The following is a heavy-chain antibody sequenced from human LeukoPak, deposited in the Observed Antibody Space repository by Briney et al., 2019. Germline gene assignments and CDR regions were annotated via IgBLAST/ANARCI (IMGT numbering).Heavy chain of an antibody. J-gene: IGHJ4*02. Sequence: GRSLRLSCAASGFTFSSYGMHWVRRAPGKGLEWVAVMWYDGSNKYYADSVKGRFTISRDNSKNTLYLQMNSLRAEDTAVYYCAKPMYYYDSSGTPFDYWGQGTLVTVSS. D-gene: IGHD3-22*01. CDR2: MWYDGSNK. V-gene: IGHV3-33*06. CDR3: AKPMYYYDSSGTPFDY. CDR1: GFTFSSYG.